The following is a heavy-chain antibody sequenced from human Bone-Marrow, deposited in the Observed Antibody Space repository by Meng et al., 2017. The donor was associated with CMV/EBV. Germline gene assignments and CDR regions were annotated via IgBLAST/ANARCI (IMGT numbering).Heavy chain of an antibody. Sequence: ASVKVSCKASGYTFTGYYMHWVRQAPGQGLEWMGWINPNSGGTNYAQKFQGRVTMTRDTSISTAYMELSSLRSEDTAVYYCARGRRHHLTIFGVVIIGYGMDVWGQGTTVTVSS. D-gene: IGHD3-3*01. CDR3: ARGRRHHLTIFGVVIIGYGMDV. J-gene: IGHJ6*02. V-gene: IGHV1-2*02. CDR2: INPNSGGT. CDR1: GYTFTGYY.